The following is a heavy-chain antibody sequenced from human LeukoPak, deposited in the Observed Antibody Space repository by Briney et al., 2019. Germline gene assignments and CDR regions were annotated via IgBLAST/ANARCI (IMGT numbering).Heavy chain of an antibody. CDR2: IQQDGSEI. D-gene: IGHD1-26*01. Sequence: MXXVRRAPGKGLEWVANIQQDGSEIYYVDSVKGRFTISRDNAKNALYLQMNSLRAEDTAVYYCARDKVVGATYFDYWGQGTLVTVSS. V-gene: IGHV3-7*01. CDR3: ARDKVVGATYFDY. J-gene: IGHJ4*02.